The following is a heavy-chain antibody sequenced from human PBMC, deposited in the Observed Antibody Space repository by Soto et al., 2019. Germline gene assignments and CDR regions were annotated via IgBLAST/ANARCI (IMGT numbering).Heavy chain of an antibody. D-gene: IGHD1-26*01. Sequence: QVQLVQSGPEVKKPGASEKVSCKGSGYTFSNYGVTWVRQAPGQGLERLGWVSAYNRNTDYAQKFEDRATMTIDPSTNTAYLELRGLTPDDTAVYYCARERRWEPLLYWGQGTL. J-gene: IGHJ4*02. CDR2: VSAYNRNT. V-gene: IGHV1-18*01. CDR1: GYTFSNYG. CDR3: ARERRWEPLLY.